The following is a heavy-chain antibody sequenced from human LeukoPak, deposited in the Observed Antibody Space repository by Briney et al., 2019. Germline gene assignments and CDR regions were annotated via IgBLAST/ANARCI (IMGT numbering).Heavy chain of an antibody. V-gene: IGHV1-2*02. J-gene: IGHJ6*03. CDR2: INPNSGGT. Sequence: ASVRVSCKASGYTFTGYYMHWVRQAPGQGFEWMGWINPNSGGTNYAQKFQGRVTMTRNTSISTAYMELSSLRSEDTAVYYCARGVRYSSGWYVPLGYYYYMDVWGKGTTVTVSS. CDR3: ARGVRYSSGWYVPLGYYYYMDV. D-gene: IGHD6-19*01. CDR1: GYTFTGYY.